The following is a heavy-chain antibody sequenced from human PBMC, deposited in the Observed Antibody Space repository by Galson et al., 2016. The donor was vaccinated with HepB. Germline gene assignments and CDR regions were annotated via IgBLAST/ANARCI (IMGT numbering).Heavy chain of an antibody. CDR3: ARDVRGSEDY. D-gene: IGHD1-26*01. Sequence: SLRLSCAASGFTFSNYAMRWVRQAPGKGLEWVSYITRSGGTTLYADSVKGRFTISRDNAKNSLYLQMNSLRDEDTAVYYCARDVRGSEDYWGQGTLVTVSS. CDR2: ITRSGGTT. V-gene: IGHV3-48*02. J-gene: IGHJ4*02. CDR1: GFTFSNYA.